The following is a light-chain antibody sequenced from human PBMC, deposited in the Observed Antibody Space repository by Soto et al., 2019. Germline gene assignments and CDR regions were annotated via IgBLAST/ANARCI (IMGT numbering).Light chain of an antibody. J-gene: IGKJ1*01. CDR3: KQSYSTPWT. CDR2: AAS. V-gene: IGKV1-39*01. Sequence: DIQMPHAPSSLSSSVGDRVTITCRASQSISSYLNWYQQKPGKAPKLLIYAASSLQSGVPSRFSGSGSGTDFTLNISSLQTDVFATDACKQSYSTPWTFGQGNQVEIK. CDR1: QSISSY.